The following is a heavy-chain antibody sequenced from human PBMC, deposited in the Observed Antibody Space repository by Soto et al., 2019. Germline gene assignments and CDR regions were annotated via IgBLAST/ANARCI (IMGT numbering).Heavy chain of an antibody. CDR3: ARDQVPGLDAFDI. Sequence: GGSLRLSCAASGFTFSSYSMNWVRQAPGKGLEWVSSISRSAGNTYYADSVKGRFTISRDNAKNSMYLQMNSLRAEDTAVYYCARDQVPGLDAFDIWGQGTMVTVSS. V-gene: IGHV3-21*01. J-gene: IGHJ3*02. CDR2: ISRSAGNT. CDR1: GFTFSSYS.